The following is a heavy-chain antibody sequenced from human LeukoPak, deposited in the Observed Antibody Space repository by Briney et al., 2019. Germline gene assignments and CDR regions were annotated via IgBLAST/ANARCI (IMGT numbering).Heavy chain of an antibody. D-gene: IGHD3-3*01. Sequence: GGSPRLSCAASGFTFSSYAMSWVRQAPGKGLEWVSAISGSGGSTYYADSVKGRFTISRDNSKNTLYLQMNSLRAEDTAVYYCAKDRDPYYDFWSGYYRGGHYFDYWGQGTLVTVSS. V-gene: IGHV3-23*01. J-gene: IGHJ4*02. CDR1: GFTFSSYA. CDR3: AKDRDPYYDFWSGYYRGGHYFDY. CDR2: ISGSGGST.